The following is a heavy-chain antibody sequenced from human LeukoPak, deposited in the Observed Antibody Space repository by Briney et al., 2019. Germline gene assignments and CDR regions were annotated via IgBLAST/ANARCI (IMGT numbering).Heavy chain of an antibody. J-gene: IGHJ5*02. CDR1: GGSISSGSYY. CDR2: IYSSGST. D-gene: IGHD6-13*01. V-gene: IGHV4-61*02. CDR3: ARAGLGIATKFDP. Sequence: PSETLSLTCSVSGGSISSGSYYWSWIRQPAGKGLEGIGRIYSSGSTNYNPSLKSRVTISVDTSKNQFSLKLSSVTAADTAVYYCARAGLGIATKFDPWGRGTLVTVSS.